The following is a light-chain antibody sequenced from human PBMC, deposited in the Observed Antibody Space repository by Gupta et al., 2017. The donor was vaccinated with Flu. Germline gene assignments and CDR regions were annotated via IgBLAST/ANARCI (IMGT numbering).Light chain of an antibody. V-gene: IGKV6-21*01. J-gene: IGKJ2*01. CDR2: FAS. CDR3: HQSGSLPHT. Sequence: EIVLTQSPDFQSVAPKEKVTITCRASQSIGSTLHWYQQKPDQSPKLLIKFASQSFSGVPSRFSASGSGTDFTLTINSLESEDAATYYCHQSGSLPHTFGQGTKLEIK. CDR1: QSIGST.